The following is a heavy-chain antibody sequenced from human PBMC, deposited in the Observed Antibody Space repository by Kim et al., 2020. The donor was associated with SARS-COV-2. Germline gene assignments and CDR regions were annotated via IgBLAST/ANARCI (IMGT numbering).Heavy chain of an antibody. Sequence: NADAVKGRFTISRDNSKNTLYLQMNSLRAEDTAVYYCAKSSGASADFDYWGQGTLVTVSS. V-gene: IGHV3-23*03. J-gene: IGHJ4*02. CDR3: AKSSGASADFDY. D-gene: IGHD6-19*01.